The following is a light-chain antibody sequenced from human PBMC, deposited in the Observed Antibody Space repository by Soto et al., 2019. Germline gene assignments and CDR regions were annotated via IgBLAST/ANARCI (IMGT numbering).Light chain of an antibody. CDR2: GAS. V-gene: IGKV3-20*01. J-gene: IGKJ1*01. CDR3: QQYGSSSWT. CDR1: QSISSSY. Sequence: EIVLTQSPGTLSLSPGKRATLSCRASQSISSSYLAWYQQRPGQAPRLLIYGASSRATGIPDRFSGSGSGKEFTLTISRLEPEDFAVYYCQQYGSSSWTCGQGTKVEIK.